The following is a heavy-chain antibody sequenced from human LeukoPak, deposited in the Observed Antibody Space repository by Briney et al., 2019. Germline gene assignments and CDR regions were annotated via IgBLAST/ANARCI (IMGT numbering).Heavy chain of an antibody. CDR2: IYSGGST. V-gene: IGHV3-66*01. J-gene: IGHJ4*02. CDR1: GFTVGSNY. D-gene: IGHD3-16*01. CDR3: ARENPYYDYVWGSYSR. Sequence: GGSLRLSCAASGFTVGSNYMSWVRQAPGKGLEWVSVIYSGGSTYYADSVKGRFTISRDNSKNTLYLQMNSLRAEDTAVYYCARENPYYDYVWGSYSRWGQGTLVTVSS.